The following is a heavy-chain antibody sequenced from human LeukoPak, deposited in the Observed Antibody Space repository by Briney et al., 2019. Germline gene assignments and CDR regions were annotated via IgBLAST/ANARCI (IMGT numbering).Heavy chain of an antibody. CDR1: GFSFSSFE. CDR2: ISSSSSYI. V-gene: IGHV3-21*01. J-gene: IGHJ6*02. D-gene: IGHD5-24*01. Sequence: GSLRLSCAASGFSFSSFEMNWVRQAPGKGLEWVSSISSSSSYIYYADSVKGRFTISRDNAKNSLYLQMNSLRAEDTAVYYCARDLRLQSYYYGMDVWGQGTTVTVSS. CDR3: ARDLRLQSYYYGMDV.